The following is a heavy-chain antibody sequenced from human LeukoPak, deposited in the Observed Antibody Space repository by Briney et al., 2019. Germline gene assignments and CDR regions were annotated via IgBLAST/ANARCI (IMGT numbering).Heavy chain of an antibody. J-gene: IGHJ4*02. CDR1: GFTFSSYA. V-gene: IGHV3-23*01. D-gene: IGHD6-13*01. CDR2: ISGSGGST. Sequence: PGRSLRLSCAASGFTFSSYAMSWVRQAPGKGLEWVSTISGSGGSTYYADSVKGRFTISRDNSKNTLFVQMNSLRAEDTAIYYCAKDLMVYSSTWFSWGQGTLVTVSS. CDR3: AKDLMVYSSTWFS.